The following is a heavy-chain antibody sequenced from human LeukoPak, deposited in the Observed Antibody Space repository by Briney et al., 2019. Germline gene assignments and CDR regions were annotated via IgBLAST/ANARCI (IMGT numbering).Heavy chain of an antibody. CDR1: GYTFTGSY. CDR3: ARAPQNSGSYYYFDY. D-gene: IGHD1-26*01. V-gene: IGHV1-2*02. J-gene: IGHJ4*02. CDR2: INPNRGDT. Sequence: ASVKVSCKASGYTFTGSYMHWVRQAPGQGLEWMGWINPNRGDTYYAQKFLGRITMTRDTSISTAYMELSSLRSEDTAVYYCARAPQNSGSYYYFDYWGQGTLVTVSS.